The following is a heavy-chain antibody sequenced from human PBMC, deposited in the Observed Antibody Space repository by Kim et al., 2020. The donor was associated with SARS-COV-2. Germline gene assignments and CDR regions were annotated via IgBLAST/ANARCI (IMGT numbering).Heavy chain of an antibody. D-gene: IGHD5-12*01. V-gene: IGHV3-33*01. Sequence: YADSVKGRFTISRDNSKNTLYLQMNSLRAEDTAVYYCAREKTRGYFAFDIWGQGTMVTVSS. CDR3: AREKTRGYFAFDI. J-gene: IGHJ3*02.